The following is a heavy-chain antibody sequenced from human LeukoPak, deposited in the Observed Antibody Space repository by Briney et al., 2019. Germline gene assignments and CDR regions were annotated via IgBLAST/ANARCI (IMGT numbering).Heavy chain of an antibody. D-gene: IGHD3-10*01. CDR2: VNPSGINT. V-gene: IGHV1-46*01. Sequence: ASVKVSCKASGYTFTNYYIHWVRQAPGRGLEWMGLVNPSGINTNYAQKFQGRVTMTRDTSTRTVYMELSSLRSEDTAVYYCARDGTAGELFDYWGQGTLVTVSS. CDR3: ARDGTAGELFDY. J-gene: IGHJ4*02. CDR1: GYTFTNYY.